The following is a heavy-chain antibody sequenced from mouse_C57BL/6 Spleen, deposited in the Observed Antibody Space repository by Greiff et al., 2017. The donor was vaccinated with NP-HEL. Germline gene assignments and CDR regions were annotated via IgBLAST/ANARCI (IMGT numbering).Heavy chain of an antibody. Sequence: QVQLQQSGAELVRPGTSVKVSCKASGYAFTNYLIEWVKQRPGQGLEWIGVINPGSGGTNYNEKFKGKATLTADKSSSTAYMQLSSLTSEDSAVYCCATAQATPGWFAYWGQGTLVTVSA. CDR3: ATAQATPGWFAY. CDR1: GYAFTNYL. V-gene: IGHV1-54*01. CDR2: INPGSGGT. D-gene: IGHD3-2*02. J-gene: IGHJ3*01.